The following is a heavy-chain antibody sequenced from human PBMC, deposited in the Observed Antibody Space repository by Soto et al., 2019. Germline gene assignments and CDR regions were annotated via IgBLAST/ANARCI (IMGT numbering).Heavy chain of an antibody. Sequence: ASVKVSCKASGYTFTSYGISWVRQAPGQGLEWMGIINPNGGSTNYAQKFQGRVSMTRDTSASTVYMELSSLRSDDTAVYYCAKDRSLVVAGTIHHWGQGTVVTVSS. CDR3: AKDRSLVVAGTIHH. J-gene: IGHJ1*01. CDR2: INPNGGST. V-gene: IGHV1-46*01. D-gene: IGHD6-19*01. CDR1: GYTFTSYG.